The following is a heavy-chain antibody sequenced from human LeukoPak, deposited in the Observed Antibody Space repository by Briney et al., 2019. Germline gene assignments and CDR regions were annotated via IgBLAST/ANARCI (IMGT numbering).Heavy chain of an antibody. Sequence: GGSLRLFCAASGFIFSSYVMSWVRQAPGKGLEWVSAMTGSGDNIYYVDSVKGRFTISRDNSKNTAYLKMNSLRGEDTAVYYGASKLPGDFQFDQWGQGSLVTVSS. CDR3: ASKLPGDFQFDQ. CDR2: MTGSGDNI. V-gene: IGHV3-23*01. D-gene: IGHD2-15*01. CDR1: GFIFSSYV. J-gene: IGHJ4*02.